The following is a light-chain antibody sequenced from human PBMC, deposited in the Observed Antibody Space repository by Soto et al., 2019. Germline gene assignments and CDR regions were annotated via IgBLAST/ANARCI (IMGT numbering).Light chain of an antibody. CDR1: QSVGSN. CDR2: GAS. V-gene: IGKV3-15*01. Sequence: EFVLTQSPATLSVSPGAGATLSCRASQSVGSNLAWYQQKPGQTPRVLISGASTRATGIPARFIGSRSGPEFTLTINSLQSEDFAIYYCQRYNNWPLTFGGGTKVDIK. CDR3: QRYNNWPLT. J-gene: IGKJ4*01.